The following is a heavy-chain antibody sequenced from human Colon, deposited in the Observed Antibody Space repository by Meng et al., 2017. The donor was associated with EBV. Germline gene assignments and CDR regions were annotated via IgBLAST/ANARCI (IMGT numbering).Heavy chain of an antibody. CDR3: ARGGYYSFDY. Sequence: QVQPGEAGPGLVKPSESLSLTCAVSGGSISSVYWWTWVRQSPGKGLEWIGEIYHSGSTNYNPSLKSRVTISVDKSKNQFSLKLTSVTAADTAVYYCARGGYYSFDYWGQRTLVTVSS. V-gene: IGHV4-4*02. CDR1: GGSISSVYW. J-gene: IGHJ4*02. CDR2: IYHSGST. D-gene: IGHD5-18*01.